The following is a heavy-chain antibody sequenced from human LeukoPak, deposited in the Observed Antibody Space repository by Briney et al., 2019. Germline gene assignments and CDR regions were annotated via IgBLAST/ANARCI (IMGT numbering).Heavy chain of an antibody. J-gene: IGHJ3*02. V-gene: IGHV3-30*04. D-gene: IGHD1-26*01. CDR3: ARGSFGAGVGATMDDACDI. CDR1: GFTYSSYI. CDR2: ISYDGTDK. Sequence: GGSLRLSCAASGFTYSSYIIHWVRQAPGKGLEWVAVISYDGTDKYYADSVKGRFTISRDNSKNTLYVQMNSLRAEDTAVYYCARGSFGAGVGATMDDACDIWGQGTMVTVSS.